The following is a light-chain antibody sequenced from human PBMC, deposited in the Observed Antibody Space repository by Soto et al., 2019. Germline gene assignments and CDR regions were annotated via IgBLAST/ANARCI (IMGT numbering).Light chain of an antibody. CDR3: QQFNSYPTST. Sequence: AIQLTQSPSSLSASIGDRVTITCRASQGIRSALAWYQQKPGKAPKLLIYDASSLESGVPSRFSGSGSGTDFTLTVSSLQPEDFATYYCQQFNSYPTSTFGGGTKAEIK. J-gene: IGKJ4*01. V-gene: IGKV1-13*02. CDR2: DAS. CDR1: QGIRSA.